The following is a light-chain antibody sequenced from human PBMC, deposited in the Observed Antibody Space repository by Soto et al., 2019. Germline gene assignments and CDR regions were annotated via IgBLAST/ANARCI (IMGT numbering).Light chain of an antibody. CDR3: QQYDNRPLMYT. CDR1: QDISNY. Sequence: DIQMTQSPSSLSASVGDRVTITCQASQDISNYLNWYQQKPGKAPTLLIYDASNLESGVPSRFSGSGSGTDFTFTISSLQPEDISTYYCQQYDNRPLMYTFGQGTKLQIK. CDR2: DAS. J-gene: IGKJ2*01. V-gene: IGKV1-33*01.